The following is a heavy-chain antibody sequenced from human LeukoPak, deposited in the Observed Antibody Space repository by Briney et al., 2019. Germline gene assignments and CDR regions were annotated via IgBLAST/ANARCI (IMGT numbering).Heavy chain of an antibody. V-gene: IGHV3-30*03. D-gene: IGHD3-3*01. J-gene: IGHJ6*02. CDR3: ARGTDTIPFWSGYWVDA. Sequence: PGGSLRLSCAASGFTFSSSAMHWVRQASGKGLEWVAVISYDESNKYYADSVKGRFTISRDNSKNTLYLQMNSLRAEDTAVYYCARGTDTIPFWSGYWVDAWGQGTTVTVSS. CDR1: GFTFSSSA. CDR2: ISYDESNK.